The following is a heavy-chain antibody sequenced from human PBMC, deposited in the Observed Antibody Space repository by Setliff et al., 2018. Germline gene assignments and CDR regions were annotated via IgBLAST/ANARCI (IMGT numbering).Heavy chain of an antibody. D-gene: IGHD6-19*01. J-gene: IGHJ4*02. CDR1: GYTFTNYW. CDR2: IKQDESEK. Sequence: GSLRLSCAASGYTFTNYWINWVRQAPGKGLEWVANIKQDESEKHYVGSVKGRFTISRDNARSSVYLQMNSLRAEDAAVYYCATSDWYAAFDHWGQGTLVTVSS. CDR3: ATSDWYAAFDH. V-gene: IGHV3-7*01.